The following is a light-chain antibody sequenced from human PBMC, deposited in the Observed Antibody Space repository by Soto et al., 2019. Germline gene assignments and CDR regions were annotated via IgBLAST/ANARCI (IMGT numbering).Light chain of an antibody. Sequence: DIQMTQSPSSLSASAGDRVTITCQASQDITNCLNWYQQRPGKAPKLLIYDASSLETGVPSRFSGSGSGTDFTFTISSLQPEDIATYYCQHYDNLPPRFGQGTKLEIK. CDR1: QDITNC. J-gene: IGKJ2*03. CDR3: QHYDNLPPR. CDR2: DAS. V-gene: IGKV1-33*01.